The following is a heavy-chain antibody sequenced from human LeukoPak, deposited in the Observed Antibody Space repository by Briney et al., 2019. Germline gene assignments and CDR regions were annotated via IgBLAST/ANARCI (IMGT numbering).Heavy chain of an antibody. CDR2: ISSSSSYI. Sequence: GGSLRLSCAASGFTFSSYSMNWVRQAPGEGLEWVSSISSSSSYIYYADSVKGRFTISRDNAKNSLYLQMNSLRAEDTAVYYCARAWVGFMIVVAIDYWGQGTLVTVSS. CDR3: ARAWVGFMIVVAIDY. D-gene: IGHD3-22*01. CDR1: GFTFSSYS. V-gene: IGHV3-21*01. J-gene: IGHJ4*02.